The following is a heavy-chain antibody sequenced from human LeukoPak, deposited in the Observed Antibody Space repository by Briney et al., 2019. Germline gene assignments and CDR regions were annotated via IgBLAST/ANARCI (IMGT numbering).Heavy chain of an antibody. CDR3: AKEVGGWLAY. D-gene: IGHD6-19*01. Sequence: GGSLRLSCAASGFTFDDYAMHWVRQAPGKGLEWVSAISGSGDNTYYADSLKGRFTISRDNSKNTLYLQMNTLRAEETALYYCAKEVGGWLAYWGQGTLVTVSS. CDR2: ISGSGDNT. CDR1: GFTFDDYA. J-gene: IGHJ4*02. V-gene: IGHV3-23*01.